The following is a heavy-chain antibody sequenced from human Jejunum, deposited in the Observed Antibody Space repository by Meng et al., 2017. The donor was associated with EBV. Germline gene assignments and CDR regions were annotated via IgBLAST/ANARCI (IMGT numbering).Heavy chain of an antibody. CDR3: ARDYNSIPDY. Sequence: QLVAAGGGLVQPGGSLRPSCAASGFTFGEHWMYWVRQAPGKGLVWVSRIKTDGSYTSYADSVKGRFTTSRDNAKNTLYLQMNGLRDEDTAVYYCARDYNSIPDYWGQGTLVTVSS. CDR1: GFTFGEHW. D-gene: IGHD1-20*01. CDR2: IKTDGSYT. J-gene: IGHJ4*02. V-gene: IGHV3-74*01.